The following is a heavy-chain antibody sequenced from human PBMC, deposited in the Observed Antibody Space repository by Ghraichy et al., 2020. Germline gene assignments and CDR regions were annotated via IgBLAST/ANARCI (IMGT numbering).Heavy chain of an antibody. CDR1: GGAISSYY. J-gene: IGHJ4*02. V-gene: IGHV4-59*01. D-gene: IGHD3-10*01. CDR2: IYNSGST. CDR3: ARLTYLGSGGL. Sequence: ESLNISCTVSGGAISSYYWSWIRKPPGKGLEWIGYIYNSGSTDYNPSLKTRVTISVDTSKNQFSLKLSSVTAADTAVYYCARLTYLGSGGLWGQGTLVTVSS.